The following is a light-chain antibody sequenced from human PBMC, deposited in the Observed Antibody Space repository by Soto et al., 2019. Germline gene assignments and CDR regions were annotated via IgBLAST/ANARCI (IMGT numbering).Light chain of an antibody. CDR3: SSYTSSSTLVV. V-gene: IGLV2-14*01. Sequence: QSVLTQPASVSGSPGQSIPISCTGTSSDVGGYNYVSWYQQHPGKAPKLMIYEVSNRPSGVSNRFSGSKSDNTASLTISGLQAEDETDYYCSSYTSSSTLVVFGGGTKLTVL. CDR1: SSDVGGYNY. J-gene: IGLJ2*01. CDR2: EVS.